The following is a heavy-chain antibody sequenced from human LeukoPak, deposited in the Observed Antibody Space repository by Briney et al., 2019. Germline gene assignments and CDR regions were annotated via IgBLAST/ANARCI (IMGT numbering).Heavy chain of an antibody. V-gene: IGHV3-21*01. D-gene: IGHD3-10*01. CDR2: ISSSSTYI. CDR3: ARDRSPGNFDY. CDR1: GFTFSSYT. Sequence: GGSLRLSCAASGFTFSSYTMNWVRQAPGKGLEWVSSISSSSTYINYADSVKGRFTISRDNAKNSLYLQMNSLRAEDTAVYYCARDRSPGNFDYWGQGTLVTISS. J-gene: IGHJ4*02.